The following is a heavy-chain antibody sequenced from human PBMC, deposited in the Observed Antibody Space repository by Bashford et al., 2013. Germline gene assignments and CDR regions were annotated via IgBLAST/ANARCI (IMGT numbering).Heavy chain of an antibody. J-gene: IGHJ6*02. D-gene: IGHD4-17*01. CDR2: ISPYTGQT. CDR1: GYSLSDYG. V-gene: IGHV1-18*01. CDR3: TTTGDYDYYYYGVDV. Sequence: ASVKVSCKASGYSLSDYGITWVRQAPGQGLEWMGWISPYTGQTDYAQKFQGRVTLTTDTSTGTAYMDVSSLTSDDTAVYYCTTTGDYDYYYYGVDVWGQGTTVTVSS.